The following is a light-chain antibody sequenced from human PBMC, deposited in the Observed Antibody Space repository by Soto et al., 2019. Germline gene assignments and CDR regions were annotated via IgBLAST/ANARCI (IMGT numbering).Light chain of an antibody. CDR2: GAS. Sequence: EIVMTQSPTTLSVSPGERATLSCRASQRVITNLAGYQQKPGQVPSLLIYGASTRASGIPARFSGSGSGTEFTLTIGSLQSEDFAVYYCQQYSSSPSFGQGTRLEIK. J-gene: IGKJ5*01. CDR3: QQYSSSPS. V-gene: IGKV3-15*01. CDR1: QRVITN.